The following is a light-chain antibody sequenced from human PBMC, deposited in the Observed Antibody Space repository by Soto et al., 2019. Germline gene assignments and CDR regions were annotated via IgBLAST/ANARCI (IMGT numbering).Light chain of an antibody. CDR2: GAS. CDR1: QSVNNN. V-gene: IGKV3-15*01. CDR3: QQYNNWWT. J-gene: IGKJ1*01. Sequence: EIVMTQSPATLSVSPGERATLSCRASQSVNNNLAWYQQKPGQAPRLLISGASTRATGIRAKFSGSGSETEFPLTISSLQSEDLAVYYCQQYNNWWTFGQGTKVEIK.